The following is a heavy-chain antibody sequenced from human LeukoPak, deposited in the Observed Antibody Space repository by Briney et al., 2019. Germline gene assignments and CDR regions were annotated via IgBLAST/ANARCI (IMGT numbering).Heavy chain of an antibody. CDR1: GFTVSSNS. Sequence: PGGSLRLSCTVSGFTVSSNSMSWVRQAPGKGLEWLSYISGSGDDTNYAGSVRGRFTISRDNAKNSLYLQMNSLRVEDTAVYYCARDPRTVRIWGQGTLVTVSS. J-gene: IGHJ4*02. V-gene: IGHV3-11*06. CDR2: ISGSGDDT. D-gene: IGHD1-1*01. CDR3: ARDPRTVRI.